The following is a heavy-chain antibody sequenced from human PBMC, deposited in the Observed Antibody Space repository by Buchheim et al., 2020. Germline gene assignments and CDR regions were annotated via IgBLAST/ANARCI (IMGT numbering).Heavy chain of an antibody. CDR1: GFNFGNLW. CDR3: ARAGSVGSVDF. J-gene: IGHJ4*02. V-gene: IGHV3-7*01. Sequence: EVQLVESGGGLGRPGGSLRLSCVASGFNFGNLWMSWVRQVPGKGLEWVANINQNGGEKYYVDSVEGRFTISRDNAKNSLYLQMSSLRVEDTAVYYCARAGSVGSVDFWGQGTL. CDR2: INQNGGEK. D-gene: IGHD3-10*01.